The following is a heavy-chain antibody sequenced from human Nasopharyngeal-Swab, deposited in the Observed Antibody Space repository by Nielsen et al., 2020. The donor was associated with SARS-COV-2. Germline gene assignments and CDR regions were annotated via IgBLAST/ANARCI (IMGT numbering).Heavy chain of an antibody. CDR3: ASGFIAYCGGDCSNWFDP. CDR2: IIPIFGTA. CDR1: GGTFSSYA. D-gene: IGHD2-21*02. J-gene: IGHJ5*02. V-gene: IGHV1-69*06. Sequence: SVKVSCNASGGTFSSYAISWVRQAPGQGLEWMGGIIPIFGTANYAQKFQGRVTITADKSTSTAYMELSSLRSEDTAVYYCASGFIAYCGGDCSNWFDPWGQGTLVTVSS.